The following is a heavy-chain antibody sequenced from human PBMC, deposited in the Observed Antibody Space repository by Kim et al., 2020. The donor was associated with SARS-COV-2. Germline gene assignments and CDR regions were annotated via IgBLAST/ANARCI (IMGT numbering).Heavy chain of an antibody. J-gene: IGHJ6*03. CDR1: GGSISSYY. D-gene: IGHD3-10*01. V-gene: IGHV4-4*07. CDR3: ARDRTEKGSGGYYYYYYMDV. CDR2: IYTSGST. Sequence: SETLSLTCTVSGGSISSYYWSWIRQPAGKGLEWIGRIYTSGSTNYNPSLKSRVTMSVDTSKNQFSLKLSSVTAADTAVYYCARDRTEKGSGGYYYYYYMDVWGKGTTVTVSS.